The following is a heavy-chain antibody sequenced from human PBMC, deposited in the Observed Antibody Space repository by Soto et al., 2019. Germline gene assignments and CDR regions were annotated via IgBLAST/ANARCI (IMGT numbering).Heavy chain of an antibody. J-gene: IGHJ6*02. CDR1: GGTFSSYA. V-gene: IGHV1-69*13. Sequence: GASVKVSCKASGGTFSSYAISWVRQAPGQGLEWMGGIIPIFGTANYAQKFQGRVTITADESTSTAYMELSSLRSEDTAVYYCARDTAMIRGYYYYGMDVWGQGTTVTV. D-gene: IGHD5-18*01. CDR2: IIPIFGTA. CDR3: ARDTAMIRGYYYYGMDV.